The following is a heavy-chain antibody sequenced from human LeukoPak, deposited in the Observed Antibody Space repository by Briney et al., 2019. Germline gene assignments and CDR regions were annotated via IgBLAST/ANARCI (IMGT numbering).Heavy chain of an antibody. CDR1: GGSISSYY. V-gene: IGHV4-59*01. Sequence: PSETLSLTCTVSGGSISSYYWSWIRQPPGKGLEWIGYIYYSGRTNYNPSLESRVTISVDTSKNQFSLRLRSVTAADTAVYYCARFYTIPIFGVVKPNNNWFDPWGRGTRVTVSS. J-gene: IGHJ5*02. D-gene: IGHD3-3*01. CDR3: ARFYTIPIFGVVKPNNNWFDP. CDR2: IYYSGRT.